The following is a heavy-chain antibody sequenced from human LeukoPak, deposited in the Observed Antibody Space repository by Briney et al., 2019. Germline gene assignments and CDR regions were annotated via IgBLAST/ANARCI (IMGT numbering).Heavy chain of an antibody. D-gene: IGHD4-17*01. CDR2: IWYDGSNK. CDR3: ARDYGSEDYFDY. V-gene: IGHV3-33*08. J-gene: IGHJ4*02. Sequence: GGSLRLSCAASGFTFSSYGMRWVRQAPGKGLEWVAVIWYDGSNKYYADSVKGRFTISRDNSKNTLYLQMNSLRAEDTAVYYCARDYGSEDYFDYWGLGTLVTVSS. CDR1: GFTFSSYG.